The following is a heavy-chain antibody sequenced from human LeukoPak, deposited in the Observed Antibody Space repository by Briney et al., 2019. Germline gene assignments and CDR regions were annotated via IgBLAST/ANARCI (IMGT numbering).Heavy chain of an antibody. CDR2: ISGSGGST. Sequence: PGGSLRLSCAASGFTFSSYSMNWVRQAPGKGLEWVSAISGSGGSTYYADSVKGRFTISRDNSKNTLYLQMNSLRAEDTAVYYCAKMDDSSGYYSDWGQGTLVTVSS. D-gene: IGHD3-22*01. CDR1: GFTFSSYS. V-gene: IGHV3-23*01. CDR3: AKMDDSSGYYSD. J-gene: IGHJ4*02.